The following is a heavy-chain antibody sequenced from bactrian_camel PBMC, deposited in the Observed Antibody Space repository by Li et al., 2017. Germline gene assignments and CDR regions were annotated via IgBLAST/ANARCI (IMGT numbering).Heavy chain of an antibody. J-gene: IGHJ7*01. CDR1: GLATYY. CDR2: IQGGGTT. D-gene: IGHD6*01. V-gene: IGHV3S1*01. Sequence: HVQLVESGGGLVQPGGSLTLSWQASGLATYYWGGVRQTPGEGLEWVSTIQGGGTTYYGDSVKDRFTISRDNAKNTVYLQLNSLKTEDMAMYYCAKYGGGWYVYGMDYWGKGTQVTVS.